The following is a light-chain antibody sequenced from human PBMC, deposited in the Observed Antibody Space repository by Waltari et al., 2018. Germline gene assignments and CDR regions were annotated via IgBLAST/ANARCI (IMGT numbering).Light chain of an antibody. J-gene: IGLJ3*02. Sequence: QSALTQPASVSGSPGQAITISCSGTSSDDGGYNYVSWYQQQPGKAPKLMIYDVTNRPSGVSDRFSGSKSGNTASLTISGLQAEDEADYYCSSYTSSGTRVFGGGTKLTVL. CDR3: SSYTSSGTRV. CDR1: SSDDGGYNY. V-gene: IGLV2-14*01. CDR2: DVT.